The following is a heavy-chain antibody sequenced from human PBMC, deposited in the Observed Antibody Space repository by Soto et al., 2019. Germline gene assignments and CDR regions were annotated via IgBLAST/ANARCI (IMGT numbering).Heavy chain of an antibody. V-gene: IGHV3-23*01. Sequence: PGGSLRLSCAASGFTFSSHVMNWVRQAPGEGLEWVAAISGGGGTTYYGDSVEGRFTMSRDNSKNTLYLQMNSLRADDTAVYYCAIGPRAPPPHDYGMDVWGQGNTVTVSS. CDR3: AIGPRAPPPHDYGMDV. J-gene: IGHJ6*02. D-gene: IGHD1-26*01. CDR1: GFTFSSHV. CDR2: ISGGGGTT.